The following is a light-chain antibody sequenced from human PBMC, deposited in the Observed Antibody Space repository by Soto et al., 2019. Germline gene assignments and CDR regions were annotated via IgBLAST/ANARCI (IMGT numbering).Light chain of an antibody. J-gene: IGKJ4*01. V-gene: IGKV3-20*01. Sequence: EILLPLAPSTLSLYQGVIAMLSCMALQSVSSSYLAWYQRKPGQAPRLLIYGASSRATGIPDRFSGSGSGTDFTLTISRLEPEDFAVYYCQQYGSSPLTFGGGTKVDI. CDR3: QQYGSSPLT. CDR1: QSVSSSY. CDR2: GAS.